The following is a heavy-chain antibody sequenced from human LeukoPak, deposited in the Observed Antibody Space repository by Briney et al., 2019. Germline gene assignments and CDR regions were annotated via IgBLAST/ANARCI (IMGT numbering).Heavy chain of an antibody. Sequence: GASVKVSCKASGYTFTSYDINWVRQATGQGLEWMGWMNPNSGNTGYAQKFQGRVTITRNTSISTAYMELSSLRSEDTAVYYCARDRAYSSSWRGDYWGQGTLVTVSS. V-gene: IGHV1-8*03. D-gene: IGHD6-13*01. CDR1: GYTFTSYD. CDR2: MNPNSGNT. CDR3: ARDRAYSSSWRGDY. J-gene: IGHJ4*02.